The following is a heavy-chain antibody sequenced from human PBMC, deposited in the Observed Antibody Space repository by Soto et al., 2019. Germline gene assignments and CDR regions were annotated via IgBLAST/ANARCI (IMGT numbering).Heavy chain of an antibody. CDR3: VRERVEGYFDL. Sequence: QVQLQESGPGLVKPSQTLSLTCTVSGGSFSSADSYWSWIRQPPGKGLEWIGYIYYSGSTYYNPSLKSRLTISVDTSKNQFSLKLSSVTAADTAVYYCVRERVEGYFDLWGRGTLVTVSS. CDR2: IYYSGST. CDR1: GGSFSSADSY. J-gene: IGHJ2*01. V-gene: IGHV4-30-4*01.